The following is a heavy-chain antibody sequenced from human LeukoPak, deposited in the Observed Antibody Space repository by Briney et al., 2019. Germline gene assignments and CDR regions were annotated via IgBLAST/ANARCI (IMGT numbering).Heavy chain of an antibody. CDR1: GGSISSYY. V-gene: IGHV4-59*01. D-gene: IGHD3-3*01. J-gene: IGHJ6*02. Sequence: SETLSLTCTVSGGSISSYYWSWIRQPPGKGLEWIGYIYYSGSTNYNPSLKSRVTISVDTSKNLFSLKLSSVAAADTAVYYCARGVTIFGVIYYYGMDVWGQGTTVTVSS. CDR3: ARGVTIFGVIYYYGMDV. CDR2: IYYSGST.